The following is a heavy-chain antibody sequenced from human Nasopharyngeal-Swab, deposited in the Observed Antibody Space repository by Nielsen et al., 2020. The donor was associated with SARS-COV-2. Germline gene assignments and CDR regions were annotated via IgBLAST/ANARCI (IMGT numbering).Heavy chain of an antibody. CDR2: ISYDGSNK. CDR3: AKDFQLRWSWVDY. V-gene: IGHV3-30*18. J-gene: IGHJ4*02. D-gene: IGHD4-23*01. Sequence: WIRQPPGKGLEWVAVISYDGSNKYYADSVKGRFTISRDNSKNTLYLQMNSLRAEDTAVYYCAKDFQLRWSWVDYWGQGTPVTVSS.